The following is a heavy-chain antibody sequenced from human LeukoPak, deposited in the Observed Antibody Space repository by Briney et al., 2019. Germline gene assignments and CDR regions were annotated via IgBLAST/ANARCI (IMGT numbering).Heavy chain of an antibody. CDR2: ISGSGGTA. D-gene: IGHD3-22*01. CDR1: GFTFSIYA. CDR3: AKKGYYDGSGYYMYYFDH. V-gene: IGHV3-23*01. Sequence: GESLRLSCAASGFTFSIYAMSWVRQAPGKGLEWVSAISGSGGTAYYADSVKGRFTISRDNSKNTLYLQMNSLRAEDTAVYYCAKKGYYDGSGYYMYYFDHWGQGTLVTVSS. J-gene: IGHJ4*02.